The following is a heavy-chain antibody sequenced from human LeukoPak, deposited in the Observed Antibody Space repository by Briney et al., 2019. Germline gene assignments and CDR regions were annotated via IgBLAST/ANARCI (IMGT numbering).Heavy chain of an antibody. Sequence: GASVKVSCKASGGGFSTYTFDWVRQAPGLGLEWMGGIIPMFGTPHYGQEFQGRVTITADESTSTVYMELSSLIFEDTAIYYCARVEATSHIEYWGQGTRVTVSS. V-gene: IGHV1-69*13. CDR3: ARVEATSHIEY. D-gene: IGHD5-12*01. CDR2: IIPMFGTP. J-gene: IGHJ4*02. CDR1: GGGFSTYT.